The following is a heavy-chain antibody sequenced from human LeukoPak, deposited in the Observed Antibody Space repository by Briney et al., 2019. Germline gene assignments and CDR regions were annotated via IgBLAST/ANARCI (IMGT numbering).Heavy chain of an antibody. CDR1: GYSFTSYW. V-gene: IGHV5-51*01. Sequence: GESLKISCKGSGYSFTSYWIGWVRQMPGKGLEWMGIIYPGDSDTRYSPSFQGQVSISADKSISTAYLQWSSLKASDTAMYYCARPPYYYDSSGYPDAFDIWGQGTMVTVSS. CDR2: IYPGDSDT. J-gene: IGHJ3*02. D-gene: IGHD3-22*01. CDR3: ARPPYYYDSSGYPDAFDI.